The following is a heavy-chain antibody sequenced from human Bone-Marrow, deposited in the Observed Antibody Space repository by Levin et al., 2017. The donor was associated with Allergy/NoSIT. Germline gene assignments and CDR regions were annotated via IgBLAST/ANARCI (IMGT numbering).Heavy chain of an antibody. D-gene: IGHD6-13*01. CDR2: ISGNGGTT. Sequence: PGGSLRLSCAVSGFTFSTFAMSWVRQAPGKGLDWVSIISGNGGTTYYADSVKGRFTISRDNSENTLYLQMNSLRVEDAALYYCVKDPSWAPGYWGHGTLVTVSS. CDR3: VKDPSWAPGY. J-gene: IGHJ4*01. CDR1: GFTFSTFA. V-gene: IGHV3-23*01.